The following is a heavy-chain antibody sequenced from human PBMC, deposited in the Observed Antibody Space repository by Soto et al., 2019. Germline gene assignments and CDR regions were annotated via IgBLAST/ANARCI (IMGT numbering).Heavy chain of an antibody. V-gene: IGHV1-8*01. CDR2: MNPNSGNT. D-gene: IGHD3-3*01. CDR1: GYTFTSYD. J-gene: IGHJ6*02. Sequence: ASVKVSCKASGYTFTSYDINWVRQATGQGLEWMGWMNPNSGNTGYAQKFQGRVTMTTDTSTSTAYMELRSLRSDDTAVYYCAVENYDFWSGYPKYGMDVWGQGTTVTVSS. CDR3: AVENYDFWSGYPKYGMDV.